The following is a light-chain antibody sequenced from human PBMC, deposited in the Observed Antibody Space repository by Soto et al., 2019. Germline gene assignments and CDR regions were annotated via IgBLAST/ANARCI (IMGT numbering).Light chain of an antibody. Sequence: DIQMTQSPSSLSASVGDRVTITCRASQGISHYLAWYQQKPGKVPKLLIYAASTLQSGVPSRFSGSGSGTVFTLTIRSLHPEDVANYYCQKYDSAPLTFGGGTKVEIK. CDR2: AAS. CDR1: QGISHY. J-gene: IGKJ4*01. V-gene: IGKV1-27*01. CDR3: QKYDSAPLT.